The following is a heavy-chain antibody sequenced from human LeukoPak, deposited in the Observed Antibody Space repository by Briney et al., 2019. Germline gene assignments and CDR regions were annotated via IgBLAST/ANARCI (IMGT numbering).Heavy chain of an antibody. D-gene: IGHD3-10*01. CDR1: GFTFSSYG. V-gene: IGHV3-23*01. Sequence: GGSLRLSCAASGFTFSSYGMSWVRQAPGKGLEWVSAISGSGGSTYYADSVKGRFTISRDNSKNTLYLQMNSLRAEDTAVYYCAKDYYGSTQPNLRIWFDPWGQGTLVTVSS. CDR3: AKDYYGSTQPNLRIWFDP. CDR2: ISGSGGST. J-gene: IGHJ5*02.